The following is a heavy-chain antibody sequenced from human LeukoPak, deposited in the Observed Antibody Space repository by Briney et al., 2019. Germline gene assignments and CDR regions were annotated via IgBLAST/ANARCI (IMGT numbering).Heavy chain of an antibody. J-gene: IGHJ3*02. CDR3: ATGSDSATSDAFDI. Sequence: SETLSLTCAVYGGSFSGYYWSWIRQPPGKGLEWIGEINHSGSTNYNPSLKSRVTISVDTSKNQFSLKLSSVTAADTAVYYCATGSDSATSDAFDIWGQGTMVTVSS. CDR2: INHSGST. CDR1: GGSFSGYY. D-gene: IGHD1-26*01. V-gene: IGHV4-34*01.